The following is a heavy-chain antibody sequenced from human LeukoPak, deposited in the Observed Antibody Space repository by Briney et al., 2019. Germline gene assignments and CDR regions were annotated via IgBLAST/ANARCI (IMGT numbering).Heavy chain of an antibody. D-gene: IGHD3-9*01. Sequence: GESLKISCKGSGYSFPSYWISWVRQMPGKGLEWMGRIDPSDSSTSYSPSFQGHVTISVDKSISTAYLQWSSLKASDTAIFYCARHGGGRFTGYYATWGQGTLVTVSS. CDR3: ARHGGGRFTGYYAT. CDR1: GYSFPSYW. V-gene: IGHV5-10-1*01. CDR2: IDPSDSST. J-gene: IGHJ4*02.